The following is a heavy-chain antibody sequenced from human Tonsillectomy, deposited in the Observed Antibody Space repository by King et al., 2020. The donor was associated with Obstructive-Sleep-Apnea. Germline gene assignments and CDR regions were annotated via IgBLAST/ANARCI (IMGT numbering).Heavy chain of an antibody. J-gene: IGHJ5*02. CDR1: GFTFSSYA. CDR3: AREVGVVRGVISKTRMRWFDP. V-gene: IGHV3-30-3*01. CDR2: ISYDVSNQ. Sequence: VQLVESGGGVVQPGRSLRLSCAASGFTFSSYAMHCVRQAPGRGLEWVAVISYDVSNQYEAEPVKGRFTISRDNSKTTLYLKMNSREAEDTLVYYSAREVGVVRGVISKTRMRWFDPWGQGTLVTVSS. D-gene: IGHD3-10*01.